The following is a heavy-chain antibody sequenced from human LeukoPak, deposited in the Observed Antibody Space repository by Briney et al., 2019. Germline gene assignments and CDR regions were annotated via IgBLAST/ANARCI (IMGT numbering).Heavy chain of an antibody. J-gene: IGHJ6*03. CDR3: ARVYAPGAVVVLNPNYYMDV. CDR1: GFMFATYG. CDR2: IWYNEGDNQ. Sequence: PGGSLRLSCAASGFMFATYGMHWVRQAPGKGLEWVAVIWYNEGDNQYYGDSVKGRFIISRDNAKSSLHLQMNSLRVEETAVYYCARVYAPGAVVVLNPNYYMDVWGKGTTVTVSS. D-gene: IGHD3-22*01. V-gene: IGHV3-33*01.